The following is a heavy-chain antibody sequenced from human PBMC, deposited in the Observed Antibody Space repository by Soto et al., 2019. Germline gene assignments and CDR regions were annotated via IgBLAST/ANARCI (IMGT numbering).Heavy chain of an antibody. Sequence: PGGSLRLSCAASGFTFSSYGMHWVRQAPGKGLEWVAVISYDGSNKYYADSVKGRFTISRDNSKNTLYLQMNSLRAEDTAVYYCAKDPMLIAYYYDSSGYGDYWGQGTLVTVSS. CDR1: GFTFSSYG. V-gene: IGHV3-30*18. CDR2: ISYDGSNK. J-gene: IGHJ4*02. D-gene: IGHD3-22*01. CDR3: AKDPMLIAYYYDSSGYGDY.